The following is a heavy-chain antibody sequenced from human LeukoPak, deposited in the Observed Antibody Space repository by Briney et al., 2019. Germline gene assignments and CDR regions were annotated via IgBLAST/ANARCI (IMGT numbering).Heavy chain of an antibody. V-gene: IGHV3-23*01. J-gene: IGHJ4*02. CDR2: ISGSGGST. CDR1: GFTFSSYG. D-gene: IGHD1-26*01. Sequence: GGTLRLSCAASGFTFSSYGMSWVRQAPGKGLEWVSAISGSGGSTYYADSVKGRFTISRDNSKNTLYLQMNSLRAEDTAVYYCAQPEQVGAFYPFDYWGQGTLVTVSS. CDR3: AQPEQVGAFYPFDY.